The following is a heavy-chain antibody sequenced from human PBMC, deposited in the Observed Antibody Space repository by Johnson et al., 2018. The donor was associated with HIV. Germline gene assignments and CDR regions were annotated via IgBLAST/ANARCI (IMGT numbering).Heavy chain of an antibody. CDR3: ARDGAGCSSTSCPDAFDI. J-gene: IGHJ3*02. Sequence: VQLVESGGDLVIPGGSLRLSCAASGFTFTYAWMSWVRQAPGKGLEWVANIKQDGSEKYYVDSVKGRFTISRDNAKNSLYLQMNSLRAEDTALYYCARDGAGCSSTSCPDAFDIWGQGTMVTVSS. V-gene: IGHV3-7*05. D-gene: IGHD2-2*01. CDR2: IKQDGSEK. CDR1: GFTFTYAW.